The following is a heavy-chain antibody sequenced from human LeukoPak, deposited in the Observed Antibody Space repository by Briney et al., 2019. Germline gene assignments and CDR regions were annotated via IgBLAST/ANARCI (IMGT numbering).Heavy chain of an antibody. J-gene: IGHJ5*02. V-gene: IGHV4-39*01. D-gene: IGHD3-22*01. CDR3: ARVITLIAGNWFDP. CDR1: GGSLSRSTYY. Sequence: SETLSLTCIASGGSLSRSTYYWGWIRQPPGKGLQWIGNIFYSGSTYYNPSLESRLTMSVDTSKNQFSLKLSSVTAADTAVYYCARVITLIAGNWFDPWGQGTLVTVSS. CDR2: IFYSGST.